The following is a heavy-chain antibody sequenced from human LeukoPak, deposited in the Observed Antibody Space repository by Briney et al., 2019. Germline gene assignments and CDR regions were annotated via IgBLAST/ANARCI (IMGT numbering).Heavy chain of an antibody. CDR1: GFTFGDYA. D-gene: IGHD5-12*01. CDR2: IRSKAYGGTT. Sequence: GGSLSLSCTASGFTFGDYAMSWFRQAQEKGLEWVGFIRSKAYGGTTEYAASEKGRFTISRDDSKSIAYLQMNSLKTEDTAVYYCTRGGGLESDYWGQGTLVTVSS. V-gene: IGHV3-49*03. J-gene: IGHJ4*02. CDR3: TRGGGLESDY.